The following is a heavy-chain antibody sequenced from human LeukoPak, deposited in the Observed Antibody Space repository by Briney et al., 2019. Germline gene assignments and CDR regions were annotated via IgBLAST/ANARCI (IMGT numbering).Heavy chain of an antibody. CDR2: INHSGST. V-gene: IGHV4-34*01. D-gene: IGHD4-17*01. CDR3: ARVDYGDPNWFDP. J-gene: IGHJ5*02. CDR1: GGSFSGYY. Sequence: SETLSLTCAVYGGSFSGYYWSWIRLPPGKGLEWIGEINHSGSTNYNPSLKSRVTISVDTSKNQFSLKLSSVTAADTAVYYCARVDYGDPNWFDPWGQGTLVTVSS.